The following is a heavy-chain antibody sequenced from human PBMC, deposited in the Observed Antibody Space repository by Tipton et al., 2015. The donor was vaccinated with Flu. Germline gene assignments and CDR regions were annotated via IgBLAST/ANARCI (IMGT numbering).Heavy chain of an antibody. V-gene: IGHV4-31*03. J-gene: IGHJ6*02. D-gene: IGHD6-6*01. CDR2: IYYSGTT. CDR1: GGSISSGGYY. Sequence: TLSLTCTVSGGSISSGGYYWSWIRQHPGRGPEWIGYIYYSGTTYYNPSLRGRVAILVDTSKNQFSLKLTSVTAADTAIYYCARDRFIAAPAPYGMDVWGQGTTVTVSS. CDR3: ARDRFIAAPAPYGMDV.